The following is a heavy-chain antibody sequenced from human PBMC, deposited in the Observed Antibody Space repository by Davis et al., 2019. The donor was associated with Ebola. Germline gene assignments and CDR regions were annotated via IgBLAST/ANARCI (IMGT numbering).Heavy chain of an antibody. Sequence: MPGGSLRLSCTVSGYSISSGYYWGWIRQPPGKGLEWIGSIYHSGSTYYNPSLKSRVTISVDTSKNQFSLRLNSVTAADTAVYYCARLLNGYFSFDPWGQGTLVTVSS. CDR1: GYSISSGYY. J-gene: IGHJ5*02. CDR2: IYHSGST. CDR3: ARLLNGYFSFDP. V-gene: IGHV4-38-2*02. D-gene: IGHD5-24*01.